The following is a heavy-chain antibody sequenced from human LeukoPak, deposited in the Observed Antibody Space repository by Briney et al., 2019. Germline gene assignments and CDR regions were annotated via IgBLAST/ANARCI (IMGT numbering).Heavy chain of an antibody. Sequence: PGRSLRLSCAASGFTFSSYSMNWVRQAPGKGLEWVSYISSSSSTIYYADSVKGRFTISRDNAKNSLYLQMNSLRAEDTAVYYCARGTVVPAAILDYWGQGTLVTVSS. V-gene: IGHV3-48*04. CDR2: ISSSSSTI. CDR1: GFTFSSYS. CDR3: ARGTVVPAAILDY. D-gene: IGHD2-2*02. J-gene: IGHJ4*02.